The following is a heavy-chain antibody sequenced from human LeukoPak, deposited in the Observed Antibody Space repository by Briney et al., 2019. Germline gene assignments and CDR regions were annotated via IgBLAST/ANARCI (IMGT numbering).Heavy chain of an antibody. CDR2: ISGSGGST. D-gene: IGHD3-9*01. J-gene: IGHJ4*02. Sequence: GGSLRLSCAASGFTFSSYAMSWVRQAPGKGLEWVPAISGSGGSTYYADSVKGRFTISRDNSKNTLYLQMNSLRAEDTAVYYCAKDAVLRYFDWLPLDYWGQGTLVTVSS. CDR3: AKDAVLRYFDWLPLDY. V-gene: IGHV3-23*01. CDR1: GFTFSSYA.